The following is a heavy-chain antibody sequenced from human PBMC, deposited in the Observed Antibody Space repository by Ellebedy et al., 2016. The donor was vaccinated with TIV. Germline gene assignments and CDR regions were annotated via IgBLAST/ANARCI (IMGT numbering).Heavy chain of an antibody. D-gene: IGHD3-3*01. CDR1: GFTFNNFA. Sequence: PGGSLRLSCTASGFTFNNFAMHWVRQAPGKGLEWVAIISYDGRGRYYADSVQGRFTISRDNSLNTLYLQMNSLKPEDTAVYYCARDLLRFGGMDVWGPGTRVSVSS. J-gene: IGHJ6*02. CDR3: ARDLLRFGGMDV. CDR2: ISYDGRGR. V-gene: IGHV3-30-3*01.